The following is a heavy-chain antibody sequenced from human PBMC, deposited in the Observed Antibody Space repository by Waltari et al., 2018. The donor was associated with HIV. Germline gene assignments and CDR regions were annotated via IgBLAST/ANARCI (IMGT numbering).Heavy chain of an antibody. J-gene: IGHJ5*01. D-gene: IGHD6-13*01. V-gene: IGHV2-5*01. CDR2: IYWNDNK. CDR1: GVSLTTSGEG. CDR3: AHTPAEGRWLHFDS. Sequence: QITLKESDPTLLKPTQTLTLTCTFSGVSLTTSGEGVGWIRQPPGNALEWLALIYWNDNKRYSPSLKSRLTITKDTSKNQVVLTLANVDPVDTATYHCAHTPAEGRWLHFDSWGPGTLVTVSS.